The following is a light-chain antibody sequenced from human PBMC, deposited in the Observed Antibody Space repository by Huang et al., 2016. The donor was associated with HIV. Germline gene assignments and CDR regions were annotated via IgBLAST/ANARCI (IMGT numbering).Light chain of an antibody. CDR3: QQYNTSPRT. CDR1: QSVFKN. V-gene: IGKV3-15*01. J-gene: IGKJ1*01. CDR2: GSS. Sequence: ENLMTQSPSTLSVSPGESATLSCRASQSVFKNLAWYQQKPGQAPKLLIYGSSTRAAGIPARFIGSGSGTDFTLTISILQSEDFAVYYCQQYNTSPRTFGQGTKVEV.